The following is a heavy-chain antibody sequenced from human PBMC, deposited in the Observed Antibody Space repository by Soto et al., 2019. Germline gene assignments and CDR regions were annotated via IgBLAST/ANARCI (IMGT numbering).Heavy chain of an antibody. CDR2: ISTGSNSI. CDR3: ARDDRIQLWSPIDY. J-gene: IGHJ4*02. V-gene: IGHV3-48*02. D-gene: IGHD5-18*01. Sequence: EVQLVESGGGLVQPGGSLRLSCAASGFTFSSYSMNWVRQAPGKGLEWVSYISTGSNSIYYADSVKGRFTISRDNAKNSLYLQMNSLRDEDTAVYYCARDDRIQLWSPIDYWGQGTLVTVSS. CDR1: GFTFSSYS.